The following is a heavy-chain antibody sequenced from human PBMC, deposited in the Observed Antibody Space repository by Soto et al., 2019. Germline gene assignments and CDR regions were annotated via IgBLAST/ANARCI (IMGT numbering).Heavy chain of an antibody. CDR2: IYPGDSDT. D-gene: IGHD6-19*01. CDR1: GYSFTSYW. J-gene: IGHJ6*01. Sequence: PGESLKISCKGSGYSFTSYWIGWVRQMPGKGLEWMGIIYPGDSDTRYSPSFQGQVTISADKSISTAYLQWSSLKASDTAMYYCARHRGGPVAGRGYYYYCMDVWGQVSTVNVYS. CDR3: ARHRGGPVAGRGYYYYCMDV. V-gene: IGHV5-51*01.